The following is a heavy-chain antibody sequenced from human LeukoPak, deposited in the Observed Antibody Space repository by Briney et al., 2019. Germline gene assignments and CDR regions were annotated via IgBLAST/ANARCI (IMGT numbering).Heavy chain of an antibody. CDR1: GFTFSSYE. V-gene: IGHV3-48*03. CDR2: ISSSGSTI. CDR3: VKDGGNTIYYHMDV. J-gene: IGHJ6*03. D-gene: IGHD4-23*01. Sequence: PGGSLRLSCAASGFTFSSYEMNWVRQAPGKGLEWVSYISSSGSTIYYADSVKGRFTISRDNSKRTFYMQMNSLRAEDTAVYYCVKDGGNTIYYHMDVWGKGTTVTISS.